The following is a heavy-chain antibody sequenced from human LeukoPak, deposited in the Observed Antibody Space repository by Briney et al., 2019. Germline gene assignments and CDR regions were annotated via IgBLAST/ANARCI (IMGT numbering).Heavy chain of an antibody. Sequence: SETLSLTCNVSGGSISSGGHYWSWIRQPPGKGLEWIGEINNSGSTNYNPSLKSRVTISVDTSKNQFSLKLSSVTAADTAVYYCARPGIAAAGSLPEDYWGQGTLVTVSS. J-gene: IGHJ4*02. CDR1: GGSISSGGHY. CDR3: ARPGIAAAGSLPEDY. V-gene: IGHV4-39*07. D-gene: IGHD6-13*01. CDR2: INNSGST.